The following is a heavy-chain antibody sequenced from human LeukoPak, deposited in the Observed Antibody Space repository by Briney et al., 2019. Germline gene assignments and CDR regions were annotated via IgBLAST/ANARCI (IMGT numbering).Heavy chain of an antibody. D-gene: IGHD7-27*01. CDR1: GFTFSSYA. J-gene: IGHJ3*02. CDR3: ARGKLGIVGDDAFDI. V-gene: IGHV3-7*01. CDR2: IKQDGSEK. Sequence: GGSLRLSCAASGFTFSSYAMSWVRQAPGKGLEWVANIKQDGSEKYYVDSVKGRFTISRDNAKNSLYLQMNSLRAEDTAVYYCARGKLGIVGDDAFDIWGQGTMVTVSS.